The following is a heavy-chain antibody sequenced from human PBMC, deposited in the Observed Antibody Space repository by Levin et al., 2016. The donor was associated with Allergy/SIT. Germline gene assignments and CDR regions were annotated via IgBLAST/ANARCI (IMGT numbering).Heavy chain of an antibody. D-gene: IGHD1-1*01. J-gene: IGHJ6*02. CDR3: TRHEDNWNDSLYGMDV. CDR1: GFTFSGSV. CDR2: IRSKTNSYAT. V-gene: IGHV3-73*01. Sequence: GESLKISCAASGFTFSGSVMHWVRQASGKGLEWVGRIRSKTNSYATAYAASVKGRFTISRDDSKNTAYLQMNSLKTEDTAMYYCTRHEDNWNDSLYGMDVWGQGTTVTVSS.